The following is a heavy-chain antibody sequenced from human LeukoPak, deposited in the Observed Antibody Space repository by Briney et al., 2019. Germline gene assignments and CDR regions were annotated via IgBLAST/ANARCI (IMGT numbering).Heavy chain of an antibody. Sequence: GGSLRLSCAASGFTFDDYGMSWVRQAPGKGLEWVSGINWNGGSTGYADSVKGRFTISRDNAKNSLYLQMNSLRAEDTAVYYCARGTYYYDSSEDWFDPWGQGTLATVSS. J-gene: IGHJ5*02. D-gene: IGHD3-22*01. CDR2: INWNGGST. CDR3: ARGTYYYDSSEDWFDP. CDR1: GFTFDDYG. V-gene: IGHV3-20*04.